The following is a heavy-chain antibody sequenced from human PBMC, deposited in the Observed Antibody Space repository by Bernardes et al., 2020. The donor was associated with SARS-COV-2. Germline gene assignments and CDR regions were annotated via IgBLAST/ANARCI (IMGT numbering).Heavy chain of an antibody. CDR2: ISSSGSSI. D-gene: IGHD2-2*01. CDR3: AKDRVAIVVVPAAASDY. CDR1: GFYFDDYY. J-gene: IGHJ4*02. V-gene: IGHV3-11*01. Sequence: GGSLRLSCAASGFYFDDYYMSWIRQAPGKGLEWVSTISSSGSSIYYADSVKGRFTISRDNAKNSLYLQMNSLRAEDTAVYYCAKDRVAIVVVPAAASDYWGQGTLVTVSS.